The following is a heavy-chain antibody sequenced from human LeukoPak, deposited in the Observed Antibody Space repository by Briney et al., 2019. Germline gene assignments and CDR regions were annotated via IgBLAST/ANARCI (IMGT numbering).Heavy chain of an antibody. J-gene: IGHJ5*02. CDR3: ARVGTIFGVVTATHNWFDP. CDR2: INHSGST. D-gene: IGHD3-3*01. V-gene: IGHV4-34*01. CDR1: GGSFSGYY. Sequence: SETLSLTCAVYGGSFSGYYWSWIRQPPGKGLEWIGEINHSGSTNYNPSLKSRVTISVDTSKNQFSLKLSSVTAADTAVYYCARVGTIFGVVTATHNWFDPWGQGTLVTVSS.